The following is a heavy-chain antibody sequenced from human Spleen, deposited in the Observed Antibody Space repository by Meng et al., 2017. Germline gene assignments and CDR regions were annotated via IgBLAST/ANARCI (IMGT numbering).Heavy chain of an antibody. CDR1: GFTVSSNY. CDR2: IKPDGTEK. J-gene: IGHJ3*02. CDR3: ARSLYYYDSSGYHSNAFDI. Sequence: GESLKISCAASGFTVSSNYMTWVRQAPGKGLEWVANIKPDGTEKNYVDSVKGRFTISRHNSKNMLYLEMNSLRVEDTAVYYCARSLYYYDSSGYHSNAFDIWGHGTMVTVSS. D-gene: IGHD3-22*01. V-gene: IGHV3-7*03.